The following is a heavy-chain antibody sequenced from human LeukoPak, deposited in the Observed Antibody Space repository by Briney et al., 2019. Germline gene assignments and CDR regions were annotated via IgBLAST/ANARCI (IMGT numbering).Heavy chain of an antibody. Sequence: SETLSLTCAVYGGSFSGYYWSWIRQPPGKGLEWIGEINHSGSTNYNPSLKSRVTISVDTSKNQFSLKLSSVTAADTAVYYCAREDIVATIDYWAREPWSPSPQ. D-gene: IGHD5-12*01. CDR3: AREDIVATIDY. J-gene: IGHJ4*02. CDR2: INHSGST. CDR1: GGSFSGYY. V-gene: IGHV4-34*01.